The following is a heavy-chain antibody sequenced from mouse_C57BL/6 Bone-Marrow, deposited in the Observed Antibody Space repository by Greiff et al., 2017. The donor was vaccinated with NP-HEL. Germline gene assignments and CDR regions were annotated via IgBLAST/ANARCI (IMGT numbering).Heavy chain of an antibody. Sequence: VQLQQSGAELVRPGPSVKVSCKASGYAFTNYLIEWVKQRPGQGLEWIGVINPGSGGTNYNEKFKGKATLTADKSSSTAYMQLSSLTSEDSAVYFCARRIITTVVALDYWGQGTTLTVSS. V-gene: IGHV1-54*01. CDR2: INPGSGGT. J-gene: IGHJ2*01. CDR1: GYAFTNYL. CDR3: ARRIITTVVALDY. D-gene: IGHD1-1*01.